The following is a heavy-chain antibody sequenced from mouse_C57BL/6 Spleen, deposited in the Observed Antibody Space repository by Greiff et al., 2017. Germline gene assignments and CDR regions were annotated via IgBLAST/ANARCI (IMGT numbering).Heavy chain of an antibody. Sequence: EVQLQQSGPELVKPGASVKISCKASGYTFTDYYMNWVKQSHGKSLEWIGDINPNNGGTSYNQTFKGKATLTVDTSSSTAYMELRSLTSEDSAVYYCARRDYDLFDYWGQGTTLTVSS. D-gene: IGHD2-4*01. V-gene: IGHV1-26*01. CDR2: INPNNGGT. J-gene: IGHJ2*01. CDR3: ARRDYDLFDY. CDR1: GYTFTDYY.